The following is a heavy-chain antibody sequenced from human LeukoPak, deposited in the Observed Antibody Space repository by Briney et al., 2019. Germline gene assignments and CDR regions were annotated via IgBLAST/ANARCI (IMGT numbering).Heavy chain of an antibody. V-gene: IGHV1-24*01. D-gene: IGHD2-2*01. Sequence: ASVKVSCKVSGYTLTELSMHWVRQAPGKGLEWTGGFDPEDGETIYAQKFQGRVTMTEDTSTDTAYMELSSLRSEDTAVYYCATGRTSSSYYYYMDVWGKGTTVTVSS. CDR1: GYTLTELS. J-gene: IGHJ6*03. CDR2: FDPEDGET. CDR3: ATGRTSSSYYYYMDV.